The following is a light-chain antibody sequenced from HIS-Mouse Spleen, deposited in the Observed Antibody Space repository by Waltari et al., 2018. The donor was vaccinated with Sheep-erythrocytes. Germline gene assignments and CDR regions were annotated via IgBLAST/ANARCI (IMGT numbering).Light chain of an antibody. V-gene: IGLV3-1*01. CDR3: CSYAGSSTWV. CDR1: KLGDKY. CDR2: QDS. J-gene: IGLJ3*02. Sequence: SYELTQPPSVSVSPGQTASITCSGDKLGDKYACWYQQKPGHSPVLVIYQDSKRPSGIPERFSGSNAGNTASLTISGLQAEDEADYYCCSYAGSSTWVFGGGTKLTVL.